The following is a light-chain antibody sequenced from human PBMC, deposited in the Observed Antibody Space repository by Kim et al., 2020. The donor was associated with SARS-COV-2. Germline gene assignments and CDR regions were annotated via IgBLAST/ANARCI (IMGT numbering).Light chain of an antibody. CDR3: QQYGSSTWT. J-gene: IGKJ1*01. Sequence: SPGERATLSCRASQSVSSSYLAWYQQKPGQAPRLLIYGASSRATDIPDRFSGSGSGTDFTLTISRREPEDVAVYYCQQYGSSTWTFGQGTKVDIK. CDR2: GAS. CDR1: QSVSSSY. V-gene: IGKV3-20*01.